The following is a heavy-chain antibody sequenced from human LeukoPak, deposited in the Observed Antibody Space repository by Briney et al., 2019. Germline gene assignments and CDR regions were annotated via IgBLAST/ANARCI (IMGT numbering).Heavy chain of an antibody. Sequence: SVKVSCKASGDTFSSHPISWVRQAPGQGLEWMGRIIPIVGRANYAQKFQGRVTITADKSTNTAYMELSSLKSEDTAIYYCARGGGHYGSGTYYNEEYWGQGTLVTVSS. J-gene: IGHJ4*02. D-gene: IGHD3-10*01. CDR1: GDTFSSHP. CDR3: ARGGGHYGSGTYYNEEY. V-gene: IGHV1-69*04. CDR2: IIPIVGRA.